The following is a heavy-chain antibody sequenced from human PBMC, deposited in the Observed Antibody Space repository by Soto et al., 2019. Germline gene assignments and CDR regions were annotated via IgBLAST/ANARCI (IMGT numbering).Heavy chain of an antibody. J-gene: IGHJ4*02. CDR3: APLYWAASGTRYYFDY. D-gene: IGHD6-13*01. Sequence: QITLTESGPTLVKPTQTLTLTCTFSGFPFSTSAVGVGWIRQPPGKALEWLALIYWDDDKRYSPFLKSRLTITKDTTTNQVVLTMTNMDPVDTGTYYCAPLYWAASGTRYYFDYWGQGTLVTVSS. CDR1: GFPFSTSAVG. CDR2: IYWDDDK. V-gene: IGHV2-5*02.